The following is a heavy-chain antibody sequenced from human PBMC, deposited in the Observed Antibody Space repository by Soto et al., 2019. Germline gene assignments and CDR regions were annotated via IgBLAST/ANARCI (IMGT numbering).Heavy chain of an antibody. Sequence: ASLKGSWKAAGYAFSSDASHWGRHATGQRLEWMGWINAGNGDTNYSQKFQGRVAITTDTSASPAYLELSTLRSEDTAVYYCARDGARIAVFGVVYYFDYWGQGPVVTVHS. D-gene: IGHD3-3*01. CDR2: INAGNGDT. J-gene: IGHJ4*02. CDR3: ARDGARIAVFGVVYYFDY. V-gene: IGHV1-3*01. CDR1: GYAFSSDA.